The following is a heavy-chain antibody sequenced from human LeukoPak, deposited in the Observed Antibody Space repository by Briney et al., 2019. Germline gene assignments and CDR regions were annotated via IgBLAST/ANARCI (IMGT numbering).Heavy chain of an antibody. CDR2: MNPNSGNT. J-gene: IGHJ4*02. D-gene: IGHD6-13*01. Sequence: ASVKVSCKASGYTFTSYDINWVRQATGQGLEWMGWMNPNSGNTSYARKFQGRVTMTRDTSTSTVYMELSSLRSEDTAVYYCAREEAAAGTGSYWGQGTLVTVSS. CDR3: AREEAAAGTGSY. CDR1: GYTFTSYD. V-gene: IGHV1-8*01.